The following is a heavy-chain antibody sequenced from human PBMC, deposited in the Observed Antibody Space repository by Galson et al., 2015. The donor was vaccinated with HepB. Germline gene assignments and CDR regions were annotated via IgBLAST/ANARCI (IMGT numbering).Heavy chain of an antibody. V-gene: IGHV1-3*04. D-gene: IGHD6-13*01. CDR2: INTGNGNP. CDR1: GYTFNDYT. Sequence: SGYTFNDYTIHWMRQAPGQRLEWMGWINTGNGNPRYSQKFQGRVTITRDTSANTAYMELSSLTSEDTAVYYCARARTSSWYEFSYWGQGTLVTVSS. CDR3: ARARTSSWYEFSY. J-gene: IGHJ4*02.